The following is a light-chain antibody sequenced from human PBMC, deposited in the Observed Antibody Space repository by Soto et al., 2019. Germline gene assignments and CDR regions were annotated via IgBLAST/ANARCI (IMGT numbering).Light chain of an antibody. V-gene: IGLV1-40*01. J-gene: IGLJ2*01. CDR3: QSYDSSLSAGGV. Sequence: QSVLTQPPSVSGAPGQRVTISCTGSSSNIGAGYDVHWYQQLPGTAPKLLIYGNSNRPSGVPDRFSGSKSGTSASLAITGLQAEDDADYYFQSYDSSLSAGGVFGGGTKLTVL. CDR2: GNS. CDR1: SSNIGAGYD.